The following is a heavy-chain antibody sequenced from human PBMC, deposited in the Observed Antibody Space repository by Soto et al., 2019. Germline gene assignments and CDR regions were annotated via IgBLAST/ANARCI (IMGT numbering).Heavy chain of an antibody. V-gene: IGHV4-61*01. CDR1: GGSVSSGRYY. J-gene: IGHJ6*02. CDR2: IYYTGST. CDR3: ARDSGPTNDHYGMDV. D-gene: IGHD5-12*01. Sequence: QVQLQESGPGLVKPSETLSLTCTVSGGSVSSGRYYWSWIRQPPGKGLEWIGYIYYTGSTNYNPSLKSRVSVSVDTSKNQFSLKLRSVTAADTAVYYCARDSGPTNDHYGMDVWGQGTTVTVSS.